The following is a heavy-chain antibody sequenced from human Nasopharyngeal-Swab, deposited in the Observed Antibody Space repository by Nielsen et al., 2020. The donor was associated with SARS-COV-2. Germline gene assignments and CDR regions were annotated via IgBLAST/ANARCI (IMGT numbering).Heavy chain of an antibody. CDR3: TKGRADYSNPSFDN. V-gene: IGHV3-9*01. CDR2: ITWNGGA. CDR1: GFTFSSYS. D-gene: IGHD4-11*01. J-gene: IGHJ4*02. Sequence: SLKISCAASGFTFSSYSINWVRQAPGKGLEWVSGITWNGGAAYSDSVKGRFTISRDNARNSLYLQMNSLRADDTALYYCTKGRADYSNPSFDNWGQGTLVTVSS.